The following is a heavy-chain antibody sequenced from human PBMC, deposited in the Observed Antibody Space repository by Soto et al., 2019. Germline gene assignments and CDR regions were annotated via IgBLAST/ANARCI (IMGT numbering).Heavy chain of an antibody. J-gene: IGHJ6*01. Sequence: PGESLRLSCAASGFTFSSYGMHWVRQAPGKGLEWVAVISYDGSNKYYADSVKGRFTISRDNSENTLYLQMNSLRADDTAVYYCARPAATVIFYSGMDVWGQGTTVTVSS. CDR3: ARPAATVIFYSGMDV. CDR2: ISYDGSNK. CDR1: GFTFSSYG. V-gene: IGHV3-30*03. D-gene: IGHD4-17*01.